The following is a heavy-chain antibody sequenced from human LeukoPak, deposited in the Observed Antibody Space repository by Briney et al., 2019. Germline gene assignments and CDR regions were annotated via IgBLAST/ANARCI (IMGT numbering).Heavy chain of an antibody. J-gene: IGHJ4*02. CDR2: INHSGST. CDR3: ARVPYDYGDYVDPL. D-gene: IGHD4-17*01. V-gene: IGHV4-34*01. CDR1: GGSFSGYY. Sequence: PSETLSLTCAVYGGSFSGYYWSWIRQPPGKGLEWIGEINHSGSTNYNPSLKSRVTISVDTSKNQFSLKLSSVTAADTAVYYCARVPYDYGDYVDPLWRQGTLVTVSS.